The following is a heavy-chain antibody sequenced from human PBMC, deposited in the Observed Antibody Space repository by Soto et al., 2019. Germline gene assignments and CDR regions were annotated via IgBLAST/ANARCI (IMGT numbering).Heavy chain of an antibody. J-gene: IGHJ5*02. CDR2: INAGTGNT. CDR3: ARVLYFYDSSGYYVAVFDD. V-gene: IGHV1-3*01. D-gene: IGHD3-22*01. Sequence: ASVKVSCKASGYTFTSYSMHWVRQAPGQRLEWMGWINAGTGNTKYSQKFQGRVTITRDTSASTAYMELSSLRSEDTAVYYCARVLYFYDSSGYYVAVFDDWGQGSLVTGSS. CDR1: GYTFTSYS.